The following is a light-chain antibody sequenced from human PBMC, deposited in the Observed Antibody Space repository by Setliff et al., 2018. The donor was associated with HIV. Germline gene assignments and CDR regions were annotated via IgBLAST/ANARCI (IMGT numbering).Light chain of an antibody. CDR2: DVT. V-gene: IGLV2-11*01. CDR1: SSDVGGHDY. CDR3: CSYAGSYTSYVL. J-gene: IGLJ2*01. Sequence: ALAQPRSVSGSPGQSVTISCTGTSSDVGGHDYVSWYQEHPGKAPKLMMYDVTKRPSGVPDRFSGSKSGNTASLTISGLQAEDEADYYCCSYAGSYTSYVLFGGGTKGTVL.